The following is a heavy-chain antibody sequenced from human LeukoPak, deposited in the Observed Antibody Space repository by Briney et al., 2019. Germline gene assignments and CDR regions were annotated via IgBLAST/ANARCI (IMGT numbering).Heavy chain of an antibody. D-gene: IGHD2-15*01. CDR2: IYYSGNT. V-gene: IGHV4-39*07. J-gene: IGHJ5*02. CDR3: ARRDCSGGSYNWFDP. CDR1: GGSITTTTYY. Sequence: PSETLSLTCTVSGGSITTTTYYWGWIRQPPGKGLEWIGSIYYSGNTYYNPSLKSRVTISLDTSKNQFSLKLSSVTAADTAVYYCARRDCSGGSYNWFDPWGQGTLVTVSS.